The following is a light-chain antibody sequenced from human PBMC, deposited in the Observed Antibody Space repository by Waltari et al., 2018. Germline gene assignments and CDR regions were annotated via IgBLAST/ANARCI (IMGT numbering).Light chain of an antibody. Sequence: EIVLTQSPGTLSLSPGDRATLSRRASHSVRRTLAWYQQKPGQAPKLLIYGASIRATGIPDRFTGSGSGTDFSLTISSLEPEDFAIYFCQHYVRLPATFGQGTKVEIK. CDR3: QHYVRLPAT. J-gene: IGKJ1*01. CDR1: HSVRRT. V-gene: IGKV3-20*01. CDR2: GAS.